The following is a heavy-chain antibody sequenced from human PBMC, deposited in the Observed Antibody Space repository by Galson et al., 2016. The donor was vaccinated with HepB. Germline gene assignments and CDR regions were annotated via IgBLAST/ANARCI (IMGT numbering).Heavy chain of an antibody. Sequence: QSGAEVTKPGESLKISCKGSGSTFTNYWIGWARQMPGKGLEWMGIIYPGDSDTRYSPSFQGQVTISADKSINTAYLQWVSLKASDTAIYYCARPTYSNYESDQCYGMDDWGQGTTVTVSS. J-gene: IGHJ6*02. CDR1: GSTFTNYW. V-gene: IGHV5-51*01. CDR2: IYPGDSDT. D-gene: IGHD4-11*01. CDR3: ARPTYSNYESDQCYGMDD.